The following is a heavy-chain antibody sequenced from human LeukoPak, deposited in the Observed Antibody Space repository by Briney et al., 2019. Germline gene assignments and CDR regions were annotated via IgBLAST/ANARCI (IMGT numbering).Heavy chain of an antibody. CDR3: AREGRGMGACNY. CDR2: INPSDGST. Sequence: ASVKVSCKASRYTFTNYYMHWVRQAPGQGLEWMGIINPSDGSTSYAQKFQGRVTMTRDTSTRTVYMELSSLRSEDTAVYYCAREGRGMGACNYWGQGTLVTVSS. D-gene: IGHD1-26*01. J-gene: IGHJ4*02. V-gene: IGHV1-46*01. CDR1: RYTFTNYY.